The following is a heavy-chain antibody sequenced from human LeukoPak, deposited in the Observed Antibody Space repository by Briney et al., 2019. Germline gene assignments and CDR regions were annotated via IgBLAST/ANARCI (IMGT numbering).Heavy chain of an antibody. J-gene: IGHJ4*02. D-gene: IGHD6-13*01. CDR1: GFSFSDYN. CDR2: ISYNGINE. Sequence: GGSLRLSCAASGFSFSDYNMHWVRQAPGKGLEWMAVISYNGINEYYADSVKGRFTISRDNAKNSLYLQMNSLRAEDTAVYYCARDLFQWSSSWYYHGYWGQGTLVTVSS. CDR3: ARDLFQWSSSWYYHGY. V-gene: IGHV3-30*03.